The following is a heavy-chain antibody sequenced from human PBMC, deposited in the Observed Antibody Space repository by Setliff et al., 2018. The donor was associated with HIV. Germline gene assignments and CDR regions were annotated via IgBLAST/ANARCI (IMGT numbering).Heavy chain of an antibody. J-gene: IGHJ4*02. CDR2: MNAASGKA. CDR3: VRVRVGGSLYFDF. V-gene: IGHV1-3*03. D-gene: IGHD1-26*01. CDR1: GYNFSTYA. Sequence: ASVKVSCKASGYNFSTYALHWVRQAPGQGLEWLGWMNAASGKAKYSEEFQSRISFTRDTSAKTAYLELTKLTSEDMAIYYCVRVRVGGSLYFDFWGQGTPVTVSS.